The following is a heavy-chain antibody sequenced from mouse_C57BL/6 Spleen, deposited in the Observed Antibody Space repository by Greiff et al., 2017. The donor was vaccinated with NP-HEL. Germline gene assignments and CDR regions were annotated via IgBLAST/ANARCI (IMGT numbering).Heavy chain of an antibody. D-gene: IGHD1-1*01. V-gene: IGHV2-3*01. CDR3: ATHYYGSGYAC. Sequence: QVQLKESGPGLVAPSQSLSITCTASGFSLTSYGVSWVRQPPGKGLEWLGVICGDGSTNYHSALIYRLSISKDNSKSQVFLILISLQTDDTASYYCATHYYGSGYACWGQGALVTVS. J-gene: IGHJ3*01. CDR2: ICGDGST. CDR1: GFSLTSYG.